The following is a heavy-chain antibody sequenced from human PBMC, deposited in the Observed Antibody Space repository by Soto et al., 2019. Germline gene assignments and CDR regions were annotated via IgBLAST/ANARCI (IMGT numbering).Heavy chain of an antibody. D-gene: IGHD2-2*01. CDR3: ARDLVVVPAPYYYYYGMDV. Sequence: SETLSLTCTVSGGSISSYYWSWTRQPAGKGLEWIGRIYTSGSTNYNPSLKSRVTMSVDTSKNQFSLKLSSVTAADTAVYYCARDLVVVPAPYYYYYGMDVWGQGTTVTVSS. J-gene: IGHJ6*02. CDR2: IYTSGST. V-gene: IGHV4-4*07. CDR1: GGSISSYY.